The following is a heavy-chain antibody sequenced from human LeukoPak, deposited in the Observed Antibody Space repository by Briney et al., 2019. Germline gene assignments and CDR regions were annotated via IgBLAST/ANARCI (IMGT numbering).Heavy chain of an antibody. CDR3: ARLRGSFDP. CDR1: GFTFSSYS. CDR2: ISSSSSTI. D-gene: IGHD2-15*01. J-gene: IGHJ5*02. Sequence: GGSLRLSCAASGFTFSSYSMNWVRQAPGKGLEWVSYISSSSSTIYYADSAKGRFTISRDNAKNSLYLQMNSLRAEDTAVYYCARLRGSFDPWGQGTLVTVSS. V-gene: IGHV3-48*01.